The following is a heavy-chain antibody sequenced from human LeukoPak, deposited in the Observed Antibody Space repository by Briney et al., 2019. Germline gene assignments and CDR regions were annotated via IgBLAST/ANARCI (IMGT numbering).Heavy chain of an antibody. CDR1: GFTFSSYA. Sequence: GRSLRLSCAASGFTFSSYAMHWVRQAPGKGLEWVSGISWNSGSIGYADSVKGRFTISRDNAKNSLYLQMNSLRAEDTALYYCAKDLTGYSSGWYDYWGQGTLVTVSS. D-gene: IGHD6-19*01. CDR2: ISWNSGSI. CDR3: AKDLTGYSSGWYDY. J-gene: IGHJ4*02. V-gene: IGHV3-9*01.